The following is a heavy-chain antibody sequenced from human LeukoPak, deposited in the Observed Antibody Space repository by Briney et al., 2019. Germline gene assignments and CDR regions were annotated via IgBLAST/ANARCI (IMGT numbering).Heavy chain of an antibody. J-gene: IGHJ4*02. CDR2: INSDGSTT. CDR1: GFTFSSYW. D-gene: IGHD5-12*01. CDR3: ASRGERGYSGYAY. Sequence: GGSLRLSCAASGFTFSSYWMPWVRHAPGKGLVWVSRINSDGSTTSYADSAKGRFTISRDNAKNTLYLQMNSLRAEDTAVYYCASRGERGYSGYAYWGQGTLVTVSS. V-gene: IGHV3-74*01.